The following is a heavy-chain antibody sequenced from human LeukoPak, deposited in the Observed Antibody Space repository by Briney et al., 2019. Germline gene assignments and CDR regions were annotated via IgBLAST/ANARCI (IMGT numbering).Heavy chain of an antibody. V-gene: IGHV4-39*07. CDR3: ANGGSGYDAFDI. CDR1: GGSISSSSYY. D-gene: IGHD3-3*01. CDR2: IYYSGST. Sequence: SETLSLTCTVSGGSISSSSYYWGWIRQPPGKGREWIGSIYYSGSTYYNPSLKSPVTISVDTSNNQFSLKPRSLPAADTAVYYCANGGSGYDAFDIWGQGRMVTVSS. J-gene: IGHJ3*02.